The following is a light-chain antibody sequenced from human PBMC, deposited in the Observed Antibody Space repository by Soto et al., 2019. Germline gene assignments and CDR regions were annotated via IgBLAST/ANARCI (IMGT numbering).Light chain of an antibody. CDR2: EVS. J-gene: IGLJ1*01. CDR1: SSDVGGYNY. V-gene: IGLV2-14*01. Sequence: QSALTQPASVSGSPGQSITISCTGTSSDVGGYNYVSWYQQHPGKAPKLMIYEVSNRPSGVSNRSSGSKSGNTASLTISGLQAEDEADYYCSSYTSSTFYVFGTGTKVNVL. CDR3: SSYTSSTFYV.